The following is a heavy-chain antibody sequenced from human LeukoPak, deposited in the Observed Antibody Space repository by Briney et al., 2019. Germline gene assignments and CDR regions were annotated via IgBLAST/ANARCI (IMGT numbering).Heavy chain of an antibody. D-gene: IGHD6-6*01. CDR2: IYSGDST. J-gene: IGHJ3*02. CDR1: GFTVSSNY. Sequence: GGSLRLSCAASGFTVSSNYMSWVRQAPGKGLEWVSVIYSGDSTYYADSVKGRFTISRDNSKNTLYLQMNSLRAEDTAVYYCARVGSLSAFDIWGQGTMVTVSS. V-gene: IGHV3-66*01. CDR3: ARVGSLSAFDI.